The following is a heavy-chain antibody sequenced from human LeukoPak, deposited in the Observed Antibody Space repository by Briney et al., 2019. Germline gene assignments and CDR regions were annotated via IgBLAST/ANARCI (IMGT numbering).Heavy chain of an antibody. Sequence: GESLKISCKGSGYSFTSYWIGWVRQMPGKGLEWMGIIYPGDSDTRYSPSFQGQVTISADKSISTAYLQWSSPKASDTAMYYCARRIGRQLELPWFDPWGQGTLVTVSS. CDR1: GYSFTSYW. CDR3: ARRIGRQLELPWFDP. V-gene: IGHV5-51*01. D-gene: IGHD1-7*01. CDR2: IYPGDSDT. J-gene: IGHJ5*02.